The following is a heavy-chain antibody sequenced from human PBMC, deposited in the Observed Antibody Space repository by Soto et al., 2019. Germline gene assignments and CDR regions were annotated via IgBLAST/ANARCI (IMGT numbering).Heavy chain of an antibody. D-gene: IGHD2-15*01. J-gene: IGHJ3*02. V-gene: IGHV3-15*01. CDR2: IISKTDIDTT. CDR1: GFTASDAW. CDR3: TASRVQGGFDI. Sequence: PGGSLRLSCVVSGFTASDAWMSWVRQAPGKGLEWVARIISKTDIDTTDYTAPVKGRFITSIDESENTLYLEMNSLKTEDTAVYFCTASRVQGGFDISGERTLFSASS.